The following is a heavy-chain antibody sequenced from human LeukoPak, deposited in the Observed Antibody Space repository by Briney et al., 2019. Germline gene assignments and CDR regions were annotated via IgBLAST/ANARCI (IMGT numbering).Heavy chain of an antibody. D-gene: IGHD6-19*01. V-gene: IGHV3-48*04. CDR2: ITSSSTI. J-gene: IGHJ2*01. CDR3: ARDYSSGWLFDL. Sequence: PGGSLRLSCAASGFTFSRYSMNWVRQAPGKGLEWVSYITSSSTIYYADSVKGRFTISRDNVENSLSLQMNSLGAEDTAVYYCARDYSSGWLFDLWGRGTLVTVSS. CDR1: GFTFSRYS.